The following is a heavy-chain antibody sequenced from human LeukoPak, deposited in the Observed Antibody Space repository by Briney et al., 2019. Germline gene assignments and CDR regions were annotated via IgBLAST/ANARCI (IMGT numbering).Heavy chain of an antibody. V-gene: IGHV4-4*07. CDR2: IYTSGST. J-gene: IGHJ4*02. D-gene: IGHD1-26*01. Sequence: SETLSLTCTVSGGSISSYYWSWIRQPAGKGLEWIGRIYTSGSTNYNPSLKSRVTMSVDTSKNQFSLKLSSVTAADTAAYYCARELSTWELLSAFDYWGQGTLVTVSS. CDR3: ARELSTWELLSAFDY. CDR1: GGSISSYY.